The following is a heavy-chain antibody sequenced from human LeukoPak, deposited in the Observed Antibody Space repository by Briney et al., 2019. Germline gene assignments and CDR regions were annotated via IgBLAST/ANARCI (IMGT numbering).Heavy chain of an antibody. CDR2: IYASGST. Sequence: KASETLSLTCSVSGGSIYSSSYSWSWIRQPAGKGLEWIGRIYASGSTNYNPSLKSRVTMSVDTSKNQFSLKLTSVTAADTAVYYCARDPLGYCSGGSCYSHWGQGTLVTVSS. D-gene: IGHD2-15*01. CDR3: ARDPLGYCSGGSCYSH. CDR1: GGSIYSSSYS. J-gene: IGHJ4*02. V-gene: IGHV4-61*02.